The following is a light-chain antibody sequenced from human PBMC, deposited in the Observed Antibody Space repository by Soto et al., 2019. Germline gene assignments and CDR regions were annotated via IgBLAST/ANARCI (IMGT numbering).Light chain of an antibody. CDR3: QQRYNWPRT. CDR2: DVS. CDR1: EDVSSS. J-gene: IGKJ1*01. Sequence: DIVFTQSPATLSLSPGERATLSCRASEDVSSSLAWYQQKPGQSPRLLIYDVSNRATGIPSRFSGSGSGADFTLTISSLEPDDFAVYYCQQRYNWPRTFGQGTKVEI. V-gene: IGKV3-11*01.